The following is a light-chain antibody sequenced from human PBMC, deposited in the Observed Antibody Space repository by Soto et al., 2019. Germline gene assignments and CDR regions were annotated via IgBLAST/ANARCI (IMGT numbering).Light chain of an antibody. CDR3: QQYNNWPPYT. CDR1: QSVSSN. CDR2: GAS. J-gene: IGKJ2*01. V-gene: IGKV3-15*01. Sequence: EIEMTQSPATLSVSPGEGATLSCRASQSVSSNLAWYQQKPGQAPRLLIYGASTRATGVPARFSGSGSGTEFTLTISMLQSEDFAVYYCQQYNNWPPYTFGQGTKLEIK.